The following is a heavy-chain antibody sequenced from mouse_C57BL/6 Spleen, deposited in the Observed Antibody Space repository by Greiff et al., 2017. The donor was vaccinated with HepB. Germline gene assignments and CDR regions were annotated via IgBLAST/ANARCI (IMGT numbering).Heavy chain of an antibody. CDR1: GFTFTDYY. CDR2: IRNKANGYTT. Sequence: EVRLVESGGGLVQPGGSLSLSCAASGFTFTDYYMSWVRQPPGKALEWLGFIRNKANGYTTEYSAAVKGRFTISRDNSQSILYLQMNALRAEDSATYYCARYTSVFAYWGQGTLVTVSA. J-gene: IGHJ3*01. CDR3: ARYTSVFAY. V-gene: IGHV7-3*01.